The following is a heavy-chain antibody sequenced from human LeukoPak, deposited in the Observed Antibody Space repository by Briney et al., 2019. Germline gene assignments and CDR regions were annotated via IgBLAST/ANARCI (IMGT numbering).Heavy chain of an antibody. Sequence: SETLSLTCTVSGGSISSYYWSWTRQPPGKGLEWIGYIYYSGSTNYNPSLKSRVTISVDTSKNQFSLKLSSVTAADTAVYYCARGRAYFDYWGQGTLVTVSS. CDR2: IYYSGST. V-gene: IGHV4-59*01. CDR3: ARGRAYFDY. CDR1: GGSISSYY. J-gene: IGHJ4*02.